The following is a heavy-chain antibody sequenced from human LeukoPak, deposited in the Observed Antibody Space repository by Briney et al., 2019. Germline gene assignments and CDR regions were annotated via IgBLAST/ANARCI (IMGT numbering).Heavy chain of an antibody. J-gene: IGHJ4*02. CDR3: AKEGADCSSANCFGALDY. CDR1: GFTFSSYA. Sequence: GGSLRLSCAVSGFTFSSYAMSWVRQAPGMGLEWVSVISGSRGFTYYADSVKGRFTISRDNSKNTLYLQMNSLRVDDTAVYYCAKEGADCSSANCFGALDYWGQGTLVTVSS. D-gene: IGHD2-2*01. V-gene: IGHV3-23*01. CDR2: ISGSRGFT.